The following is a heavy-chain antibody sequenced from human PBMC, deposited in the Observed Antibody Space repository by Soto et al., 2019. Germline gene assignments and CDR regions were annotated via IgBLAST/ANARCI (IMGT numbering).Heavy chain of an antibody. J-gene: IGHJ6*02. V-gene: IGHV1-69*06. CDR3: ARGGVVTPVSYYCGMDV. CDR1: GGTFSSYA. D-gene: IGHD1-26*01. Sequence: QVQLVQSGAEVKKPGSSVKVSCKASGGTFSSYAISWVRQAPGQGLEWMGGIIPIFGTANYAQKFQGRVTITADKSTSTAYMELSSLRSEDTAVYYCARGGVVTPVSYYCGMDVWGQGTTVTVSS. CDR2: IIPIFGTA.